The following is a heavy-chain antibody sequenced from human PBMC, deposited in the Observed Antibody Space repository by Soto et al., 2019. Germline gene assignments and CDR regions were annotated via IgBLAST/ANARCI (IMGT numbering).Heavy chain of an antibody. V-gene: IGHV3-7*01. CDR1: RFTFSTYW. CDR2: IHQDGNEK. Sequence: GGSLRLSCAASRFTFSTYWMTWVRQTPGKGLEWVANIHQDGNEKYYMDSVKGRFTISRDNAKNSLYLQMTSLRAEDTAVYYCAEGNALDVWGQGTTVTVSS. J-gene: IGHJ6*02. CDR3: AEGNALDV.